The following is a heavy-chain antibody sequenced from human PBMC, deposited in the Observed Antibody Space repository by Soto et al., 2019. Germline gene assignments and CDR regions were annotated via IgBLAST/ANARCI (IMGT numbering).Heavy chain of an antibody. CDR3: AKHLWFGESVFDP. D-gene: IGHD3-10*01. J-gene: IGHJ5*02. CDR2: IRGSADSA. V-gene: IGHV3-23*01. Sequence: GGSLRLSCAASGFTFSSYGMSWVRQAPRKGLEWVSTIRGSADSASYADSVKGRFTISRDNSKNMLYLQMNSLRADDTAVYYCAKHLWFGESVFDPWGQGTLVTVSS. CDR1: GFTFSSYG.